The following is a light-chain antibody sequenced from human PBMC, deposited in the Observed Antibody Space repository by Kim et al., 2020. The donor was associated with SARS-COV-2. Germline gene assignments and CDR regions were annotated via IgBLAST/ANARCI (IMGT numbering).Light chain of an antibody. CDR2: YDS. V-gene: IGLV3-21*03. CDR1: NIGSQS. J-gene: IGLJ3*02. Sequence: GKPARITCGGNNIGSQSVHWYQQKPGLAPVLVVHYDSDRPSGIPERFSGSNSGNTATLIISRVEAGDEADYYCQVWDTISDHGVFGGGTQLTVL. CDR3: QVWDTISDHGV.